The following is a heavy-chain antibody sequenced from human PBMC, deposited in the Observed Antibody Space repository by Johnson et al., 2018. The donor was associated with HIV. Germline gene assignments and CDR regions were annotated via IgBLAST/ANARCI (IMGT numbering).Heavy chain of an antibody. Sequence: VKLVESGGGLVQPGGSLRVSCAASGFTFSSYWMSWVRQAPGKGLEWVANIKQDGSEKYYVYSVKGRFTISRDNAKNSLYLQMNSLRAEDTAVYYCARDVGSGWYWDAFYIWGQGTMFTVSS. D-gene: IGHD6-19*01. CDR3: ARDVGSGWYWDAFYI. V-gene: IGHV3-7*01. J-gene: IGHJ3*02. CDR2: IKQDGSEK. CDR1: GFTFSSYW.